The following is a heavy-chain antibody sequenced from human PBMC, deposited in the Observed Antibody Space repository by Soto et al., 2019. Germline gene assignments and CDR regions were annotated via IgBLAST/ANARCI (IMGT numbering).Heavy chain of an antibody. CDR3: VRDSGAKLSSS. CDR1: GGTFSSYR. Sequence: ASVKVSCKASGGTFSSYRINWVRQAPGQGLEWVGGIVPIYRTADYAQKFQGRVTITADESARTSYMELRSLKSQDTAVYYCVRDSGAKLSSSWGHGTPVTVSS. V-gene: IGHV1-69*13. CDR2: IVPIYRTA. D-gene: IGHD6-13*01. J-gene: IGHJ4*01.